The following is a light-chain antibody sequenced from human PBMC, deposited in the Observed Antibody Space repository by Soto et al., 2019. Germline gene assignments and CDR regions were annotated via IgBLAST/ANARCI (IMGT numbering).Light chain of an antibody. CDR2: DAS. CDR1: QRVSRY. J-gene: IGKJ4*01. V-gene: IGKV3-11*01. CDR3: QQRSNSPLT. Sequence: EIVLTQSPATLSLSPGERATLSCRASQRVSRYLAWYQQKPGQAPRLLIYDASNSATGIPARFSGSGSGTDFTLTISSLEPEDFAVYYCQQRSNSPLTFGGGTKV.